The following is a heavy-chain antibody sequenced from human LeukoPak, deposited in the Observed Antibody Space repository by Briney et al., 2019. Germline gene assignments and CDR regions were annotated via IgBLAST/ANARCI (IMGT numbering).Heavy chain of an antibody. J-gene: IGHJ4*02. V-gene: IGHV3-15*07. Sequence: GGSLRLSCAASGFTFSNAWMNWVRQAPGKGLEWVGRIKSKTDGGTTDYAAPVKGRFTISRDDSKNTLYLQMNSLKTEDTAVYYCTSDTIFGVVITPWGQGTLVTVSS. CDR1: GFTFSNAW. D-gene: IGHD3-3*01. CDR2: IKSKTDGGTT. CDR3: TSDTIFGVVITP.